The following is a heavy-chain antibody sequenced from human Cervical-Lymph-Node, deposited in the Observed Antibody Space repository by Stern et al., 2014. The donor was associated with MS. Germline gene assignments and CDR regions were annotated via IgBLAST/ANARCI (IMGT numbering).Heavy chain of an antibody. Sequence: QVQLVQSGPGLVKPSQTLSLTCTVSGGSISSSGYYWSWIRQPADKGLEWIGRIHDSGSTYYNTSLKSRVTISMATAKHQFSLKLPLVTAADTAVYYCATTRWDLFTWNWFDPWGQGTLVTVSS. CDR3: ATTRWDLFTWNWFDP. J-gene: IGHJ5*02. D-gene: IGHD1-26*01. CDR1: GGSISSSGYY. V-gene: IGHV4-61*02. CDR2: IHDSGST.